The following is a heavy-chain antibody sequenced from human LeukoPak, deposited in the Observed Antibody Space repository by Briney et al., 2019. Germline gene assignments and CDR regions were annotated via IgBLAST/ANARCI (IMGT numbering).Heavy chain of an antibody. V-gene: IGHV4-38-2*02. CDR3: ARGLASGYPPIPFDY. CDR1: GYSLSSGYY. D-gene: IGHD3-3*01. Sequence: SEALSLTCTVSGYSLSSGYYWGWIRQPPGKGLEWIGEINHSGSTNYNPSLKSRVTISVDTSKNQFSLSLDSVTAADTAVYYCARGLASGYPPIPFDYWGQGTLVTVSS. J-gene: IGHJ4*02. CDR2: INHSGST.